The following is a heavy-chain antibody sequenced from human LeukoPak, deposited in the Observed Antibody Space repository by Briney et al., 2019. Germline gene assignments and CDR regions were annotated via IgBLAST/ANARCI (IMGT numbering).Heavy chain of an antibody. Sequence: ASVKVSCKASGYTFTKYYIHWVRQAPGQGLEWMGLINPGGDSTNYAQNFQGRVTMTRDTSTSTVCMELSSLRSEDTAIYYCARIRDGYNDAYGIWGQGTVVTV. CDR3: ARIRDGYNDAYGI. CDR1: GYTFTKYY. J-gene: IGHJ3*02. CDR2: INPGGDST. D-gene: IGHD5-24*01. V-gene: IGHV1-46*01.